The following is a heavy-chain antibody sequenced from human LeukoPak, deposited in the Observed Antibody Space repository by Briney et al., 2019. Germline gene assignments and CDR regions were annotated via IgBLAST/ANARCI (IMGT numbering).Heavy chain of an antibody. Sequence: GGSLRLSCAASGFTFSSYWRHCVRQAPGKGLLLVSRIKSDGSTNYADSVKGRFTISIDNAKNTVSMQMNSLRAEDTGVYYCARAPSEIGGYYPEYLRHWGQGTLVTVSS. CDR1: GFTFSSYW. D-gene: IGHD3-22*01. CDR2: IKSDGST. J-gene: IGHJ1*01. CDR3: ARAPSEIGGYYPEYLRH. V-gene: IGHV3-74*01.